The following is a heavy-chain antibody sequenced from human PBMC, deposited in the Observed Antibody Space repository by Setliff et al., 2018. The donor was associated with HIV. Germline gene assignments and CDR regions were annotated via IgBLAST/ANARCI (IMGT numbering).Heavy chain of an antibody. CDR2: ITDSGHTT. D-gene: IGHD6-19*01. V-gene: IGHV3-23*01. CDR1: EFTFSSSA. Sequence: GGSLRLSCVASEFTFSSSAMNWVRQAPGKGLERVSSITDSGHTTYYADSVEGRFTISRENSKNTLYLHMNSLRAEDTAIYYCAKDLPGSGWDFDYWGQGTLVTVSS. J-gene: IGHJ4*02. CDR3: AKDLPGSGWDFDY.